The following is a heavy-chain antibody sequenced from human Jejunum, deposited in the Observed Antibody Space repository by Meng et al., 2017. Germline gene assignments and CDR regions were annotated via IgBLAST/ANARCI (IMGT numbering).Heavy chain of an antibody. CDR2: ISGSGDST. J-gene: IGHJ4*02. V-gene: IGHV3-23*01. Sequence: DVKLLESGGEWVQPGGSLRLSCAASGFTFSRFAMSWVRQAPGKGLEWVSGISGSGDSTYYADSVRGRFTISRDNSKNTLSLQINSLRAEDTAIYFCATSGYWGQGTLVTVSS. CDR1: GFTFSRFA. CDR3: ATSGY.